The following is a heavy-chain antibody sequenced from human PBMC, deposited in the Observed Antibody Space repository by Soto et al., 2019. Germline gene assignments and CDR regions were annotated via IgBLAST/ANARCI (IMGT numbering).Heavy chain of an antibody. CDR2: FDPEEGET. CDR1: GYTLTEYS. CDR3: AREAIVAGATTGMDV. V-gene: IGHV1-24*01. D-gene: IGHD1-26*01. Sequence: ASVKVSCEASGYTLTEYSMHWVRQPPGKGLEWMGGFDPEEGETKYAQKCQGRVTMTTDTSTSTVYMELSRLRSDDTAVYYCAREAIVAGATTGMDVWGQGTTVTVSS. J-gene: IGHJ6*02.